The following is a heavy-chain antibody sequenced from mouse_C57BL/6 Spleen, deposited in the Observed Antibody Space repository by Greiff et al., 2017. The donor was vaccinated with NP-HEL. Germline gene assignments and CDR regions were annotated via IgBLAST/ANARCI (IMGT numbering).Heavy chain of an antibody. CDR2: ILPGSGST. V-gene: IGHV1-9*01. D-gene: IGHD2-5*01. CDR3: ARKGTYYSNYEDAMDY. J-gene: IGHJ4*01. CDR1: GYTFTGYW. Sequence: VMLVESGAELMKPGASVKLSCKATGYTFTGYWIEWVKQRPGHGLEWIGEILPGSGSTNYNEKFKGKATFTADTSSNTAYMQLSSLTTEDSAIYYCARKGTYYSNYEDAMDYWGQGTSVTVSS.